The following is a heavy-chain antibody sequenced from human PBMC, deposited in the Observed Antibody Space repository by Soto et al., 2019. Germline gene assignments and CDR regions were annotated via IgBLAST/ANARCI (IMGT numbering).Heavy chain of an antibody. J-gene: IGHJ4*02. CDR3: AQGDWLDY. CDR1: GFTFSSYA. CDR2: ISASDDNT. D-gene: IGHD2-21*02. V-gene: IGHV3-23*01. Sequence: EVQLLESGGGLVQPGGSLRLSCAASGFTFSSYAMSWVRQAPGKGLEWVSLISASDDNTHYADSVKGRFTISRDNSKNTLSLRMNSLRVEDTAVDYCAQGDWLDYWGQGTLFTVSS.